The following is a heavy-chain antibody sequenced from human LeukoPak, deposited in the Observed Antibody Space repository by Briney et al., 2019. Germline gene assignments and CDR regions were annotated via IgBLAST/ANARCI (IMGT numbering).Heavy chain of an antibody. J-gene: IGHJ4*02. Sequence: SETLSLTCTVSSYSLSSGYFWGWIRQSPGKGLEWIGNIYRSGSTSYNPSLKSRVTISVDTSKNQFSLNLISVTAADTAVYYCARGVDHWGQGTLVTVSS. V-gene: IGHV4-38-2*02. CDR1: SYSLSSGYF. CDR2: IYRSGST. CDR3: ARGVDH.